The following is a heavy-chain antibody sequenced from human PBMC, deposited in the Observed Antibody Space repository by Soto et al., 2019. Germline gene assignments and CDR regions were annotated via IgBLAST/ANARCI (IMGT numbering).Heavy chain of an antibody. Sequence: GGSLRLSCAASGFTFSSYAMGWVRQAPGKGLEWVSAVSGSGGSTYYADSVKGRFTISRDNSKNTLYLQMNSLRAEDTAVYYCARRGPGTYFDYWGQGTLVTVSS. V-gene: IGHV3-23*01. J-gene: IGHJ4*02. CDR1: GFTFSSYA. D-gene: IGHD6-13*01. CDR2: VSGSGGST. CDR3: ARRGPGTYFDY.